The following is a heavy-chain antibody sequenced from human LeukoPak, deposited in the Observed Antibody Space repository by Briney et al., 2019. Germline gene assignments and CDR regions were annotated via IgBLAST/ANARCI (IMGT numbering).Heavy chain of an antibody. V-gene: IGHV3-7*01. J-gene: IGHJ4*02. CDR2: IKQDGSEK. Sequence: GGSLRLSCAASGFTFSSYGMHWVRQAPGKGLEWVANIKQDGSEKYYVDSVKGRFTISRDNAKNSLYLQMNSLRAEDTAVYYCASHHSWELQGAFDYWGQGTLVTVSS. D-gene: IGHD1-26*01. CDR1: GFTFSSYG. CDR3: ASHHSWELQGAFDY.